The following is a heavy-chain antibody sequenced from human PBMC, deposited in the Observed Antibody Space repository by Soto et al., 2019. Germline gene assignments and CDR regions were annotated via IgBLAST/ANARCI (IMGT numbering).Heavy chain of an antibody. Sequence: SVKVSCKASGYTFTSYGISWVRQAPGQGLEWMGWISAYNGNTNYAQKLQGRVTMTTDASTSTAYMELRSLRSDDTAVYYCARIIRITFFGVVIPYGMDFWGQGTTVTVSS. CDR3: ARIIRITFFGVVIPYGMDF. J-gene: IGHJ6*02. D-gene: IGHD3-3*01. CDR1: GYTFTSYG. CDR2: ISAYNGNT. V-gene: IGHV1-18*01.